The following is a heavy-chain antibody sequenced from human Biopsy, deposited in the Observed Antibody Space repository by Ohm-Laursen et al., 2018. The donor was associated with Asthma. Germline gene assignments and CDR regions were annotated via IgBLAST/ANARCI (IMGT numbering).Heavy chain of an antibody. Sequence: SSVKVSCKSLGGTFNTYVIGWVRQAPGQGLEWMGGINSVFGTTTYPQKFQDRVTITADDSTSTVYVELGSLRSEDTAVYYCARKAGSCISRTCYSLDFWGQGTLVTVSS. CDR1: GGTFNTYV. D-gene: IGHD2-2*01. V-gene: IGHV1-69*01. CDR3: ARKAGSCISRTCYSLDF. J-gene: IGHJ4*02. CDR2: INSVFGTT.